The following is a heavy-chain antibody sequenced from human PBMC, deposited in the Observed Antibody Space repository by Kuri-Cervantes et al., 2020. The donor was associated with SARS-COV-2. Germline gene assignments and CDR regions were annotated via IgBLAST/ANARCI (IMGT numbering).Heavy chain of an antibody. D-gene: IGHD3-3*01. V-gene: IGHV3-7*01. CDR3: ARDVDPYYDYWSGSAGY. CDR2: INQDGSEE. J-gene: IGHJ4*02. Sequence: GGSLRLSCAASGFTFSDKWMSWVRQAPGKGLEWVANINQDGSEEFYVESVKGRFTISRDNARNSLYLQMNSLRAEDTAVYYCARDVDPYYDYWSGSAGYWGQGTLVTVSS. CDR1: GFTFSDKW.